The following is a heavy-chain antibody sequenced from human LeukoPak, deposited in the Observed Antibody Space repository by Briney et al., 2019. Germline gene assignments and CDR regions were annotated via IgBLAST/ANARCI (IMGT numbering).Heavy chain of an antibody. D-gene: IGHD2/OR15-2a*01. CDR3: ARDRCTSTTCYPFDY. J-gene: IGHJ4*02. V-gene: IGHV3-30*04. CDR1: GFTFSTSA. Sequence: PGGSLRLSCAASGFTFSTSAKHWVRQAPGKGLEWVAVISSDSSDTNYADSVKGRFTISRDNSKNTLYLEMNSLRSEDTAVYYCARDRCTSTTCYPFDYWGQGTLVIVSS. CDR2: ISSDSSDT.